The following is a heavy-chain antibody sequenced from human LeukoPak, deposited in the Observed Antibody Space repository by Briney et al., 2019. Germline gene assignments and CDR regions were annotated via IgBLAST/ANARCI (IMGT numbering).Heavy chain of an antibody. CDR1: GFTFSSFA. V-gene: IGHV3-23*01. J-gene: IGHJ6*03. Sequence: GGSLRLSCAASGFTFSSFAMTWVRQAPEKGVEWVSTLSGSGDSTYYADSVKGRFTISRDNSKNTLYLQMNSLRAEDTAVYYCATNMDVWGKGTTVTISS. CDR3: ATNMDV. CDR2: LSGSGDST.